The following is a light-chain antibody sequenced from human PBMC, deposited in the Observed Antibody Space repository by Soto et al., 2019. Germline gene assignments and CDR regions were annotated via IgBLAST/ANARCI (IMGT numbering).Light chain of an antibody. CDR1: SDEIGAYDF. J-gene: IGLJ1*01. CDR3: SSYRSSSTFYD. CDR2: DVT. V-gene: IGLV2-14*03. Sequence: QSALTQPASVSGSPGQSITISCTGNSDEIGAYDFFSWYQEHPGKSPKLMIYDVTHRPLCVSNRFSGSKSGNTASLTFSGLQAEDEDDYYCSSYRSSSTFYDFGTGTKVTVL.